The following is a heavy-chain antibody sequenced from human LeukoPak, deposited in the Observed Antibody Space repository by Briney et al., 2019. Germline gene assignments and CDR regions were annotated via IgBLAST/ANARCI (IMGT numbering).Heavy chain of an antibody. CDR2: INHSGST. J-gene: IGHJ5*02. D-gene: IGHD2-2*01. CDR1: GGSFSGYY. V-gene: IGHV4-34*01. CDR3: ARVRCSSTSCYDLWFDP. Sequence: SETLSLTCAVYGGSFSGYYWSWIRQPPGKGLEWIGEINHSGSTNYNPSLKSRVTMSVDTSKNQFSLKLSSVTAADTAVYYCARVRCSSTSCYDLWFDPWGQGTLVTVSS.